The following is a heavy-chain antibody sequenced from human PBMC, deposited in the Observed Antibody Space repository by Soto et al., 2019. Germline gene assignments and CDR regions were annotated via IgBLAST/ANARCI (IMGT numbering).Heavy chain of an antibody. Sequence: QVQLVQSGAEEKKPGASVKVSCKASGYTFTSYAMHWVRQAPGQRLDWMGWINAGNGNTKYSQKFQGRVTITRDTSARTPYMELSSLRAEDTVVYYCAISSGYFLIDDYWGQGTLVTVSS. D-gene: IGHD3-22*01. CDR2: INAGNGNT. J-gene: IGHJ4*02. V-gene: IGHV1-3*05. CDR3: AISSGYFLIDDY. CDR1: GYTFTSYA.